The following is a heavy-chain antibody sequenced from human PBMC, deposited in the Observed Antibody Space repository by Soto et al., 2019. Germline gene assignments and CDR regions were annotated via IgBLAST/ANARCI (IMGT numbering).Heavy chain of an antibody. D-gene: IGHD2-21*01. CDR2: INLSGSI. J-gene: IGHJ4*02. Sequence: DSMSPACSVCSGSISSSTHSWGWIRQPPGKELEWMGRINLSGSINYNPPFQSRVIISVDTSTKQLSPMLMCFVTTDAAVEYCSSRRRCDPGSFDFWGQGTLVTVSS. V-gene: IGHV4-39*01. CDR3: SSRRRCDPGSFDF. CDR1: SGSISSSTHS.